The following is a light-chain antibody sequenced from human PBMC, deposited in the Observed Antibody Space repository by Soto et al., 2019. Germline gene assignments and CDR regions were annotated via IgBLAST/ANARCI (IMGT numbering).Light chain of an antibody. V-gene: IGKV3-15*01. Sequence: EIVMTQSPATLSVSPGERATLSCRASQSISTELAWYQQKPGQPPRLLIYSASTRATGVPPSFTGSGSGSEFTLTISGLQSEDFAIYYCQQGHNWPLTFGQGARLEI. CDR2: SAS. J-gene: IGKJ2*01. CDR3: QQGHNWPLT. CDR1: QSISTE.